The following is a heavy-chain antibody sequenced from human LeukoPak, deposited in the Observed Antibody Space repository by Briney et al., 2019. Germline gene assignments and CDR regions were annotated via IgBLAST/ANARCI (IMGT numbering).Heavy chain of an antibody. CDR3: ARVYYSSSYDYWYFDL. CDR1: GGSISGYY. CDR2: IYYTGST. V-gene: IGHV4-59*01. J-gene: IGHJ2*01. D-gene: IGHD6-13*01. Sequence: SETLSLTCTVSGGSISGYYWSWIRQPAGKGLEWIGYIYYTGSTNYNPSLKSRVTMSVDTSKNQFSLKLTSVTAADTAVYYCARVYYSSSYDYWYFDLWGRGTLVTVSS.